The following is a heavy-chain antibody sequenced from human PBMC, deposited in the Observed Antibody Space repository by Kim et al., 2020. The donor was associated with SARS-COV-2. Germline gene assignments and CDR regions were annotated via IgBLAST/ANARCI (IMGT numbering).Heavy chain of an antibody. CDR3: ASLTLLQPSYYFDY. D-gene: IGHD3-10*01. J-gene: IGHJ4*02. Sequence: VDSVKGRFTISRDNAKNSLYLQMNSLRAEDTAVYDCASLTLLQPSYYFDYWGQGTLVTVSS. V-gene: IGHV3-7*01.